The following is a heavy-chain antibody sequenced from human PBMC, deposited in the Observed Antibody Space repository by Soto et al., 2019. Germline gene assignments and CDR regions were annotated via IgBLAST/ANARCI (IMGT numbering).Heavy chain of an antibody. V-gene: IGHV4-61*01. J-gene: IGHJ6*02. CDR2: ISNIGFT. CDR1: GGSISSITNHFSNHY. CDR3: TTQGFGGLHGPVDV. Sequence: QVQLQESGPGLVKPSETLSLTCTVSGGSISSITNHFSNHYCSWIRLSPGKGLEWIGYISNIGFTRYSPSLKSRVSISVDTTKTQFSLKLTSVTDAYTAVYYCTTQGFGGLHGPVDVLGQGTTFTVSS. D-gene: IGHD3-10*01.